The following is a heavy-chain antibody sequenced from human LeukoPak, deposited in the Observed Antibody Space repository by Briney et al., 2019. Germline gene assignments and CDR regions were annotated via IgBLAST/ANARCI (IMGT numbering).Heavy chain of an antibody. V-gene: IGHV4-34*01. D-gene: IGHD6-19*01. CDR3: ATTSGGWYRGPGDFFDY. Sequence: SETLSLTCAVYGGSFSGYYWSWIRQPPGKGLEWIGEINHSGSTNYNPSLKSRVTISGDTSKNQFSLKLSSVTAADTAVYYCATTSGGWYRGPGDFFDYWGQGTLVTVSS. CDR1: GGSFSGYY. J-gene: IGHJ4*02. CDR2: INHSGST.